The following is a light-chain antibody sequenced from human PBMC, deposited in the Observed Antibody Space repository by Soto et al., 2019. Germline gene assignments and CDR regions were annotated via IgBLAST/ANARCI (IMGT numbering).Light chain of an antibody. V-gene: IGKV1-5*03. Sequence: DIQMTQSPSSLSASVGDRVTITRRASQTISSWLAWYQQKPGKPPKILIYKASTLTSGVPSRFSGSGSGTEFTLTISRLQPDDFETYYCQHYNSYSEAFGQGTKVDIK. J-gene: IGKJ1*01. CDR3: QHYNSYSEA. CDR1: QTISSW. CDR2: KAS.